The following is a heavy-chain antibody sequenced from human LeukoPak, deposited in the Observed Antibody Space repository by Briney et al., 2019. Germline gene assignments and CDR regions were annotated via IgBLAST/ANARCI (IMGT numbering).Heavy chain of an antibody. CDR1: GGSIRSYY. CDR3: ARGDPRYYDFWSGYHPFDY. D-gene: IGHD3-3*01. Sequence: SETLSLTCTVSGGSIRSYYWSWIRQPPGKGLEWIGYIYYSGSTNYNPSLKSRVTISVDTSKNQFSLKLSSVTAADTAVYYCARGDPRYYDFWSGYHPFDYWGQGTLVTVSS. V-gene: IGHV4-59*01. J-gene: IGHJ4*02. CDR2: IYYSGST.